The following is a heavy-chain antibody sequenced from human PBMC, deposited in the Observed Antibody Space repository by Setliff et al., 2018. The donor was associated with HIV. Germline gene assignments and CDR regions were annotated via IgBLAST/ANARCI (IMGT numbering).Heavy chain of an antibody. CDR2: INVYNGDT. Sequence: ASVKVSCKASGYPFSNFGISWVRQAPGQGLEWMAWINVYNGDTNFAQKFQGRVTLTKDTSTGTAFMELRSLRSDDKAVYYCATDRTQTGINLVRGIIRDPERYPLDYWGQGTRVTVSS. V-gene: IGHV1-18*01. CDR1: GYPFSNFG. CDR3: ATDRTQTGINLVRGIIRDPERYPLDY. J-gene: IGHJ4*02. D-gene: IGHD3-10*01.